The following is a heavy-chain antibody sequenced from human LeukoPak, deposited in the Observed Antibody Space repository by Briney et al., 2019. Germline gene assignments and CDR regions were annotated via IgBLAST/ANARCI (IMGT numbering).Heavy chain of an antibody. CDR2: ISSSGSTI. CDR1: GFTFSDYY. D-gene: IGHD4-17*01. V-gene: IGHV3-11*01. J-gene: IGHJ4*02. Sequence: GGSLRLSCAASGFTFSDYYMSWIRQAPGKGLEWVSYISSSGSTIYYADSVKGRFTISRDNAKNSLYLQMNSLRAEDTAVYYCARSGRRMTTVTSYDYWGQGTLVTVSS. CDR3: ARSGRRMTTVTSYDY.